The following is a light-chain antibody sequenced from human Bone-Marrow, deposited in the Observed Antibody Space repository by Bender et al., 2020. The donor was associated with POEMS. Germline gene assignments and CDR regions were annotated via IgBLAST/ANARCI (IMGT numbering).Light chain of an antibody. J-gene: IGLJ2*01. V-gene: IGLV3-1*01. Sequence: SYEVTQPPSVSGSPGQTASITCSGEEVGDKYVSWYQQKPGQSPVSVIYKDDKRPSGIPERVSGSNSGNTATLTISGTQAMDEADYYCQTWDSSAAAVVFGGGTKLTVL. CDR1: EVGDKY. CDR2: KDD. CDR3: QTWDSSAAAVV.